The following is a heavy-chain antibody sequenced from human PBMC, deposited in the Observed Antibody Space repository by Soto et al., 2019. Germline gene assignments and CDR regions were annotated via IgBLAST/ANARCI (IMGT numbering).Heavy chain of an antibody. D-gene: IGHD3-3*01. CDR1: GGTISSVDHY. J-gene: IGHJ5*02. CDR3: ASYDFRDGDGGWFDP. Sequence: QVQLQESGPGLVKPSETLSLTCTVSGGTISSVDHYWSRIRQPPGKGLEWIGYIYYRGTTYYNPSLKSRVSISMDTSKNHFSLKLSSSTAADTDVYYCASYDFRDGDGGWFDPWGQGSQVTVSS. CDR2: IYYRGTT. V-gene: IGHV4-30-4*01.